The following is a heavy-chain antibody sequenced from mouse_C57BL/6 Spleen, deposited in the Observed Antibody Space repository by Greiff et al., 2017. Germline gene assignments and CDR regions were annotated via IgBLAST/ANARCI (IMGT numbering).Heavy chain of an antibody. Sequence: EVKVVESGGDLVKPGGSLKLSCAASGFTFSSYGMSWVRQTPDKRLEWVATISSGGSYTYYPDSVKGRFTISRDNAKNTLYLQMSSLKSEDTAMYYCAREDCDYAWYFDVWGTGTTVTVSS. V-gene: IGHV5-6*01. CDR2: ISSGGSYT. D-gene: IGHD2-4*01. CDR1: GFTFSSYG. CDR3: AREDCDYAWYFDV. J-gene: IGHJ1*03.